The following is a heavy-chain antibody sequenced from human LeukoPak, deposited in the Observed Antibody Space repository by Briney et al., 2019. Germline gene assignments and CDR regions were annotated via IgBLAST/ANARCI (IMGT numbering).Heavy chain of an antibody. CDR2: INHSGST. CDR1: GESFSGYY. J-gene: IGHJ6*02. V-gene: IGHV4-34*01. CDR3: ARVLALFYYYYGMDV. D-gene: IGHD3-3*02. Sequence: SETLSLTCAVYGESFSGYYWSWIRQPPGKGLEWIGEINHSGSTNYNPSLKSRVTISVDTSKNQFSLKLSSVTAADTAVYYCARVLALFYYYYGMDVWGQGTTVTVSS.